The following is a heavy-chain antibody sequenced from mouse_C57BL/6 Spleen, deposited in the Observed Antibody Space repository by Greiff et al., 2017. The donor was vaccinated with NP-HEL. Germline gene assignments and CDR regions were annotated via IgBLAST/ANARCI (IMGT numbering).Heavy chain of an antibody. D-gene: IGHD3-2*02. CDR1: GYAFSSSW. CDR2: IYPGDGDT. V-gene: IGHV1-82*01. Sequence: QVQLQQSGPELVKPGASVKISCKASGYAFSSSWMNWVKQRPGKGLEWIGRIYPGDGDTNYNGKFKGKATLTADKSSSTAYMQLSSLTSEDSADYFGARLDSSGLYYFDYWGQGTTLTVSS. CDR3: ARLDSSGLYYFDY. J-gene: IGHJ2*01.